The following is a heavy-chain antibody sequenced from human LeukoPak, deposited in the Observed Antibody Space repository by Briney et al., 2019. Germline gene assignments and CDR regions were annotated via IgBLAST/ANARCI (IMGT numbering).Heavy chain of an antibody. J-gene: IGHJ4*02. Sequence: PSETLSLTCAVYGESFSGFDWTWIRQPPGKGLEWIGEINQSGSTNYNPSLKSRVTVSADTSKNQFPLKLTSVTAADTAVYYCARARGAVAIDYWGQGTLVTVSS. D-gene: IGHD6-19*01. CDR2: INQSGST. V-gene: IGHV4-34*01. CDR1: GESFSGFD. CDR3: ARARGAVAIDY.